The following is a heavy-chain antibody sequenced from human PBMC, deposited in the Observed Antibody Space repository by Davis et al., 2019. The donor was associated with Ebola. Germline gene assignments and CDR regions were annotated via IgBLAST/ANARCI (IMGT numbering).Heavy chain of an antibody. Sequence: PSETLSLTCTVSGGSISSDYWGWVRQPPGKGLEWIGYIYYSGSTNYNPSLKSRVTISVDTSKNQFSLRLSSVTAADTAVYYCARRSYDFWSGQNFDPWGQGTLVTVSS. CDR2: IYYSGST. V-gene: IGHV4-59*08. J-gene: IGHJ5*02. CDR1: GGSISSDY. CDR3: ARRSYDFWSGQNFDP. D-gene: IGHD3-3*01.